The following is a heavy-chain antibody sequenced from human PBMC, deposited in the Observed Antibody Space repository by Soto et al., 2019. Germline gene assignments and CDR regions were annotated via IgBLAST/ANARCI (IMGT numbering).Heavy chain of an antibody. J-gene: IGHJ4*02. CDR1: GGSISSGGYS. Sequence: QLQLQESGSGLVKPSQTLSLTCAVSGGSISSGGYSWSWIRQPPGKGLEWIGYIYDSGSTYYNPSITSHITISVDRSKKQFSPNLSSLTAADTAVYYCARAGGLGAVAVDYWGQGTLVTVSS. CDR2: IYDSGST. CDR3: ARAGGLGAVAVDY. D-gene: IGHD6-19*01. V-gene: IGHV4-30-2*01.